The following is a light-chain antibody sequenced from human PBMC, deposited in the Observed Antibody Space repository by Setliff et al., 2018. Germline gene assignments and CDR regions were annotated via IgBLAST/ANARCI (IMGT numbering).Light chain of an antibody. CDR3: RHYGGSPWT. CDR2: AAT. Sequence: EIVLTQSPGTLSLSPGERATLSCRASQSISTTYLGWYQQKPGQAPRLLIYAATSRATGIPDRLGGSGSGTDFTLTISRLEPQDSAVYYCRHYGGSPWTFGQGTKVDIK. J-gene: IGKJ1*01. V-gene: IGKV3-20*01. CDR1: QSISTTY.